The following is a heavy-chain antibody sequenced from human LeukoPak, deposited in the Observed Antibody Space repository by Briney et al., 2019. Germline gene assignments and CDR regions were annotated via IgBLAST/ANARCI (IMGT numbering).Heavy chain of an antibody. V-gene: IGHV7-4-1*02. J-gene: IGHJ5*02. CDR1: GYAFIDYA. CDR2: INTNTGNP. Sequence: GASVKVSCKASGYAFIDYAINWVRQAPGQGLEWMGWINTNTGNPTYAQGFTGRFVFSLDTSVSTAYLQISSLKAEDTAVYYCAREPNLGAAAGKVDWFDPWGQGTLVTVSS. CDR3: AREPNLGAAAGKVDWFDP. D-gene: IGHD6-13*01.